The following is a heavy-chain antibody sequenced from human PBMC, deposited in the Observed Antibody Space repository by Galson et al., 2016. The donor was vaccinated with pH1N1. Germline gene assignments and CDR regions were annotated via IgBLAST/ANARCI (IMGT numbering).Heavy chain of an antibody. CDR1: GYTFTSNT. CDR2: INTNTGNP. D-gene: IGHD2-2*01. CDR3: ARSYCSSTSCYGGSYYYYGMDV. V-gene: IGHV7-4-1*04. Sequence: VKASCKASGYTFTSNTMNWVRQAPGQGLEWMGWINTNTGNPTYAQGFTGRFVFSLDTSVSMAYLQISSLKAEDTAVYYCARSYCSSTSCYGGSYYYYGMDVWGQGTTVTISS. J-gene: IGHJ6*02.